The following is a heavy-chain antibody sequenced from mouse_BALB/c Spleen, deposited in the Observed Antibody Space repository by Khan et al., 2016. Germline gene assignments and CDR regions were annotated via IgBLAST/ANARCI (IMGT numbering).Heavy chain of an antibody. CDR2: ISYSGST. Sequence: VQLKESGPGLVKPSQSLSLTCTVTGYSITSDYAWNWIRQFPGNKLEWMGYISYSGSTSYNPSLKSRISITRDTSQNQFFLQLNSVTTEDTATYYCARSVYPHWYFDVWGAETTVTVSS. CDR3: ARSVYPHWYFDV. CDR1: GYSITSDYA. J-gene: IGHJ1*01. V-gene: IGHV3-2*02.